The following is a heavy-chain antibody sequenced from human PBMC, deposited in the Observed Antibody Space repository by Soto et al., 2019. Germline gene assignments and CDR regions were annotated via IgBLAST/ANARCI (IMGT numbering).Heavy chain of an antibody. CDR1: GGSISSSNC. CDR3: ARVEGRFYYGMDV. J-gene: IGHJ6*02. Sequence: QVQLQESGPGLVKPSGTLSLTCAVSGGSISSSNCWSWVRQPPGKGLEWSGEIYHSGSANYNPSLKRRVTISVDKSKNQFSWKLGSVTAADTAVYYCARVEGRFYYGMDVWGQGTTVTVSS. V-gene: IGHV4-4*02. CDR2: IYHSGSA.